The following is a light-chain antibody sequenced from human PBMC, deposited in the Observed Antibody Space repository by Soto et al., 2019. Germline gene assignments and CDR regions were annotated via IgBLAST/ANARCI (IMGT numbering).Light chain of an antibody. J-gene: IGKJ4*01. V-gene: IGKV1-9*01. CDR2: EES. CDR1: QAVPNN. CDR3: QQVKTYPLT. Sequence: DIHLTQSPSFLSASVGDRVTITCRPSQAVPNNMAWYQQKPGKPPKLLIYEESTLHSGVPSRFSGRKSGKQFTLTIDSLQPEDFATYYCQQVKTYPLTFGGGTKVEIK.